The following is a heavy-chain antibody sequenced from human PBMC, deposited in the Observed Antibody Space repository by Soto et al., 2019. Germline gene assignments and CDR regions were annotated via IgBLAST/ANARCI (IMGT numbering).Heavy chain of an antibody. CDR3: ARYNSYAIDY. Sequence: SETLSLTCTVSGTSISSYYCSWIRQPPGKGLEWIANIHYSGTTNYNPSLASRVTLSVDTSKNQFSLKMISVTAADRAMYFCARYNSYAIDYWGRGTLVTVSS. J-gene: IGHJ4*02. CDR2: IHYSGTT. V-gene: IGHV4-59*01. D-gene: IGHD2-8*01. CDR1: GTSISSYY.